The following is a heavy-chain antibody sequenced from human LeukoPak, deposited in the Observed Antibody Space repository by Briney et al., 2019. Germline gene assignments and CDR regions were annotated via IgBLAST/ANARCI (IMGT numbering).Heavy chain of an antibody. J-gene: IGHJ2*01. CDR2: IKQDGSAK. V-gene: IGHV3-7*03. CDR1: GFALSHYW. Sequence: SGGSLRLSCEASGFALSHYWMSWVRQTPEKRLEWVANIKQDGSAKYCVDSVKGRFTISRDNAESSLYLQMDSLRVEDTALYYCVREAGRTFDLWGRGTLVTVSS. CDR3: VREAGRTFDL. D-gene: IGHD6-25*01.